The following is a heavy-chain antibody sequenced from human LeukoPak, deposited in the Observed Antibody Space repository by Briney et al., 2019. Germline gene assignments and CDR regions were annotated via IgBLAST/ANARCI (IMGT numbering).Heavy chain of an antibody. CDR2: VSYDGSNK. D-gene: IGHD6-13*01. Sequence: QSGGSLRLSCAASGFTFSSYGMHWVRQAPGKGXXWVAVVSYDGSNKYYADSVKGRFTISRDKSKNTLYLQMNSLRAEDTAVYYCAKEGHGSSLDYWGQGTLVTVSS. J-gene: IGHJ4*02. CDR3: AKEGHGSSLDY. V-gene: IGHV3-30*18. CDR1: GFTFSSYG.